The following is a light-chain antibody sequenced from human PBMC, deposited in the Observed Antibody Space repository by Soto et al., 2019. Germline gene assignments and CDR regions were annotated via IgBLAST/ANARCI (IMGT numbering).Light chain of an antibody. Sequence: DIQMTQSPSSLSASVGDSVTITCQASQDMSNYLNWYQQKPGKDPKLLIYDASNLETGVPSRFSGSGSGTDFTFTISSLQPEDIATYYCQQYDNLPITFGGGTKVEIK. CDR1: QDMSNY. J-gene: IGKJ4*01. CDR2: DAS. CDR3: QQYDNLPIT. V-gene: IGKV1-33*01.